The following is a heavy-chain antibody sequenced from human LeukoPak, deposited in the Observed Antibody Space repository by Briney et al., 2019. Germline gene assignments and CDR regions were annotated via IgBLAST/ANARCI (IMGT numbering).Heavy chain of an antibody. J-gene: IGHJ4*02. V-gene: IGHV4-30-4*01. Sequence: SQILSLTCTVSGGSISSGDYYWSWIRQPPGKGLEWIGYIYHSGSTHFNPSLKSRVTISVDTSKNQFSLKLSSVTAADTAVYFCARGPDSSGYYYLDYWGQGTLVTVSS. CDR1: GGSISSGDYY. CDR3: ARGPDSSGYYYLDY. D-gene: IGHD3-22*01. CDR2: IYHSGST.